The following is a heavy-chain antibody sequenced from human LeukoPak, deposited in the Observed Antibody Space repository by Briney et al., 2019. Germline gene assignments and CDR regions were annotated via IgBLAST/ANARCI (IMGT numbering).Heavy chain of an antibody. Sequence: PGGSLRLSCAAPGFTFSSYSMNWVRQAPGKGLEWVSSISSSSSYIYYADSVKGRFTISRDNAKNSLYLQMNSLRAEDTAVYYCARGSGATYSSSWYLDYWGQGTLVTVSS. CDR3: ARGSGATYSSSWYLDY. D-gene: IGHD6-13*01. CDR2: ISSSSSYI. V-gene: IGHV3-21*01. CDR1: GFTFSSYS. J-gene: IGHJ4*02.